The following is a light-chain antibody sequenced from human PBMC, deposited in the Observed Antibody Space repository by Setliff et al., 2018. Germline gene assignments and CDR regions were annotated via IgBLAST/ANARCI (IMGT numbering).Light chain of an antibody. V-gene: IGKV3-20*01. CDR2: GAS. CDR3: QQYASSPT. CDR1: QSVSGSY. Sequence: EIVLMQSPGTLSLSPGKRATLSCRASQSVSGSYLAWYQQKPGQAPRLLIYGASSRATGIPDRFSGSESGTDFTLTISRLEPEDFAVYYCQQYASSPTFGQGTKVDIK. J-gene: IGKJ1*01.